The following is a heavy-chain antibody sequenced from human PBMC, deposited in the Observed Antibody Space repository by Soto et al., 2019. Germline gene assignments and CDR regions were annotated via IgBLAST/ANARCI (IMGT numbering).Heavy chain of an antibody. J-gene: IGHJ4*02. CDR1: GGSFSGYY. D-gene: IGHD5-12*01. CDR3: ARGHVRKPEYSGYEDLDY. CDR2: INHSGST. V-gene: IGHV4-34*01. Sequence: SETLSLTCAVYGGSFSGYYWSWIRQPPGKGLEWIGEINHSGSTNYNPSLKSRVTISVDTSKNQFSLKLSSVTAADTAVYYCARGHVRKPEYSGYEDLDYWGQGTLVTVSS.